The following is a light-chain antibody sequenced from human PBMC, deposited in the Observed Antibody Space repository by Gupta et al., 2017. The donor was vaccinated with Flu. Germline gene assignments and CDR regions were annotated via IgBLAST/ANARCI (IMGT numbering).Light chain of an antibody. Sequence: YQLTQAPAMSVSPGQTATITCSGSALSKQYVYWYRQRPGQAPVLLIYMDTERASGIPDRISGSSSGTRVTLTIRGVQTEDEADYYCQSADITGASRVFGGGT. CDR3: QSADITGASRV. J-gene: IGLJ3*02. CDR1: ALSKQY. CDR2: MDT. V-gene: IGLV3-25*02.